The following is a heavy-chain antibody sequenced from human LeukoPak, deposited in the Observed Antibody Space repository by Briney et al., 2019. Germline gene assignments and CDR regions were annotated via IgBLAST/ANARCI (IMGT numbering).Heavy chain of an antibody. CDR3: ARDVSGWYFDY. D-gene: IGHD6-19*01. Sequence: PGGSLRLSCAASGFTFSSYWMSWVRQAPGKGLEWVANIKQDGGEKYYVDSVKGRFTISRDNAKNSLYLQMNSLRADDTAVYYCARDVSGWYFDYWGQGTLVTVSS. CDR2: IKQDGGEK. V-gene: IGHV3-7*01. J-gene: IGHJ4*02. CDR1: GFTFSSYW.